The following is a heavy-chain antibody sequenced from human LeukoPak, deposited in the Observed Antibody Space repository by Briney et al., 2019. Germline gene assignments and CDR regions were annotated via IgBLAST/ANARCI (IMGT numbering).Heavy chain of an antibody. J-gene: IGHJ4*02. Sequence: PGGSLRLSCAASGFTFSSYAMSWVRQAPGKGLEWVSGISGGGGTTYYADSVKGRFTVSRDNSKNTLYLQMNSLRAEDTAVYYCAKGNLVIVPAAIGYWGQGTLVTVSS. CDR3: AKGNLVIVPAAIGY. CDR1: GFTFSSYA. CDR2: ISGGGGTT. V-gene: IGHV3-23*01. D-gene: IGHD2-2*01.